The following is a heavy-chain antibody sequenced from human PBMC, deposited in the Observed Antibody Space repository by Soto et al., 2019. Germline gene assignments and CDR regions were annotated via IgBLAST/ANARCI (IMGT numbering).Heavy chain of an antibody. CDR3: ARTRDQYCSGGSCYYYYYMDV. CDR2: IYYSGTT. J-gene: IGHJ6*03. V-gene: IGHV4-59*08. Sequence: SETLSLTCTVSGDSISSYYWSWIRQPPGRGLEWIGYIYYSGTTMYNPSLEGRVTISVDTSKNQFSLSLSSVTAADTAVYYCARTRDQYCSGGSCYYYYYMDVWGKGTTVTVSS. D-gene: IGHD2-15*01. CDR1: GDSISSYY.